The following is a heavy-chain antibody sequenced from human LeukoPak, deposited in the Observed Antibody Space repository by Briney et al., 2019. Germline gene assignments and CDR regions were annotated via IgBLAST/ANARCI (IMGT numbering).Heavy chain of an antibody. CDR1: GFTFSSSA. V-gene: IGHV3-23*01. J-gene: IGHJ4*02. CDR2: ISNNGGYT. CDR3: AKQLGYCSDGSCYFPY. D-gene: IGHD2-15*01. Sequence: GGSRRLSCAASGFTFSSSAMSWVRQAPGKGLEWVSAISNNGGYTYYADSVQGRFTISRDNSKSTLCLQMNSLRAEDTAVYYCAKQLGYCSDGSCYFPYWGQGTLVTVSS.